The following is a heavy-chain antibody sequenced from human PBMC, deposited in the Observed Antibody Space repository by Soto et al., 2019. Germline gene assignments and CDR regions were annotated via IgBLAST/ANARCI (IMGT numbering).Heavy chain of an antibody. CDR1: GFTFGSYW. J-gene: IGHJ4*01. CDR3: ARDSLYCSWASVSHYLSY. D-gene: IGHD2-15*01. CDR2: IKMDASEK. Sequence: GGSLRLSCAASGFTFGSYWMSWVRQAPGKGLEWLATIKMDASEKKYVDSVKGRFTMSRDNAKNSLYLQMDSLRAEDTAVYYCARDSLYCSWASVSHYLSYRAHGSLVTGSS. V-gene: IGHV3-7*01.